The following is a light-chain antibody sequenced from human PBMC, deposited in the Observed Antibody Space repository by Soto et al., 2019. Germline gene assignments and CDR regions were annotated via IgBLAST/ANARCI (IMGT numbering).Light chain of an antibody. CDR2: GAS. CDR1: QSLSNN. Sequence: EIVMTQSPATLSVSPGERATLSCRASQSLSNNLAWYQQKPGQAPRLLIYGASTRATGIPARFSGSWSGTEFTLTISSLQSGDFAVYYCQQYNYWPPYTFGQGTKVEIK. CDR3: QQYNYWPPYT. V-gene: IGKV3-15*01. J-gene: IGKJ2*01.